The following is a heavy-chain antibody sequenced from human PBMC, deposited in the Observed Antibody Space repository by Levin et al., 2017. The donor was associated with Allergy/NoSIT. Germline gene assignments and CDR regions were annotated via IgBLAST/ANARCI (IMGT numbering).Heavy chain of an antibody. CDR2: INWNGGST. Sequence: PGGSLRLSCAASGFTFDDYGMSWVRQAPGKGLEWVSGINWNGGSTGYADSVKGRFTISRDNAKNSLYLQMNSLRAEDTALYHCARGVVNERLWYFDLWGRGTLVTVSS. CDR3: ARGVVNERLWYFDL. CDR1: GFTFDDYG. V-gene: IGHV3-20*01. D-gene: IGHD4-23*01. J-gene: IGHJ2*01.